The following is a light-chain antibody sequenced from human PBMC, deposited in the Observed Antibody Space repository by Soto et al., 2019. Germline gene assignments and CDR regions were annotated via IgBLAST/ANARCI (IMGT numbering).Light chain of an antibody. V-gene: IGLV4-69*01. CDR3: QTWGTGINWV. Sequence: QPVLTQSPSASASLGASVKLTCTLSSGHSSYAIAWHQQQPDKGPRYLLKLNSDGSHSKGDGIPDRFSGSSSGAARYLTISSLQSEDEADYYCQTWGTGINWVFGGGTKLTVL. CDR1: SGHSSYA. CDR2: LNSDGSH. J-gene: IGLJ3*02.